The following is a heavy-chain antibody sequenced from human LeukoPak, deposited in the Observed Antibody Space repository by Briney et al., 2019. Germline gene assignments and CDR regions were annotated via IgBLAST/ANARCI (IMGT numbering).Heavy chain of an antibody. CDR1: GFTLSSYA. CDR2: ISGSGGST. V-gene: IGHV3-23*01. CDR3: AKHDCGGNWADAFDI. D-gene: IGHD4-23*01. Sequence: GGSLRLSCAASGFTLSSYAMSWVRQAPGKGLEWVSAISGSGGSTYYADSVKGRFTISRDNSKNTLYLQMNSLRAEDTAVYYCAKHDCGGNWADAFDIWGQGTMVTVSS. J-gene: IGHJ3*02.